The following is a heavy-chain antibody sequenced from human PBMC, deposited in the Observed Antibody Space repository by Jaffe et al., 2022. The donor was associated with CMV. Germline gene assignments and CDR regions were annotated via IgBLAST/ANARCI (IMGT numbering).Heavy chain of an antibody. CDR1: GFTFSSYG. D-gene: IGHD1-26*01. V-gene: IGHV3-33*08. J-gene: IGHJ3*02. Sequence: QVQLVESGGGVVQPGRSLRLSCAASGFTFSSYGMHWVRQAPGKGLEWVAVIWYDGSNKYYADSVKGRFTISRDNSKNTLYLQMNSLRAEDTAVYYCARDILEWELLNAFDIWGQGTMVTVSS. CDR3: ARDILEWELLNAFDI. CDR2: IWYDGSNK.